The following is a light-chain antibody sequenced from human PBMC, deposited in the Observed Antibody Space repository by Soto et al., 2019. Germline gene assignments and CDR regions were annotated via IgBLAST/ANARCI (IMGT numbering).Light chain of an antibody. Sequence: EIVLTQSPATLSLSPGERATLSCRASQSLSSYLAWYQQKPGQAPGLLIYDASNRATGIPARFSGSGSGTDFTLTISSLEPEDFALYYCQQRSNWPPFTFGPGTKVDIK. CDR2: DAS. J-gene: IGKJ3*01. CDR3: QQRSNWPPFT. CDR1: QSLSSY. V-gene: IGKV3-11*01.